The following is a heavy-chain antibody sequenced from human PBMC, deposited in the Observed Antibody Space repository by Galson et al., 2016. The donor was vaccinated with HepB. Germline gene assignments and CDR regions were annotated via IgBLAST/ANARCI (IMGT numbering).Heavy chain of an antibody. D-gene: IGHD5-18*01. J-gene: IGHJ4*02. CDR2: IDTNTGRP. CDR3: ARGFTWLHLWLLAY. CDR1: GYTFTNYA. Sequence: SVKVSCKASGYTFTNYAVNWVRQAPGQGLEWMGWIDTNTGRPTYATGFTGRFVFSLDTAVSTAYLQISSLKADDTAVYSCARGFTWLHLWLLAYWGQVTLVPVSS. V-gene: IGHV7-4-1*02.